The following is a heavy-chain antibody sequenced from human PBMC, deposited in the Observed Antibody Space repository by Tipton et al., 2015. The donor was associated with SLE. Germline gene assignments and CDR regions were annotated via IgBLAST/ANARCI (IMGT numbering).Heavy chain of an antibody. D-gene: IGHD3-22*01. CDR3: ARHRGITMIVGPGAFEI. V-gene: IGHV4-59*08. Sequence: TLSLTCTVSGGSISSYYWSWIRQPPGKGREWIGYIYYSGSTNYNPSLKSRVTISVDTTKNKFSLKLSSATAADTAVYYGARHRGITMIVGPGAFEIWGRGTVVTVSS. J-gene: IGHJ3*02. CDR2: IYYSGST. CDR1: GGSISSYY.